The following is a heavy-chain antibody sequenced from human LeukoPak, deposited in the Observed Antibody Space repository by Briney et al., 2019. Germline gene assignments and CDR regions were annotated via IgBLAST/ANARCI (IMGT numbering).Heavy chain of an antibody. CDR3: TKEGATGGRYNFDY. J-gene: IGHJ4*02. CDR1: GFPFSSHG. CDR2: ISDDGRTE. D-gene: IGHD7-27*01. Sequence: GGSLRLSCAASGFPFSSHGMHWVRQAPGKGLEGVAVISDDGRTEYYADSVKGRFNISRDNSKNTVSLQMNSLREDDTAVFYYTKEGATGGRYNFDYWGQGTLVTVSS. V-gene: IGHV3-30*18.